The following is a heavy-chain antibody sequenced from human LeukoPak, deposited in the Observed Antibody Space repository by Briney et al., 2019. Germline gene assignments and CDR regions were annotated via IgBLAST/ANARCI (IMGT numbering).Heavy chain of an antibody. J-gene: IGHJ3*02. D-gene: IGHD1-26*01. CDR1: GYTFTSYD. CDR2: MNPNSGNT. V-gene: IGHV1-8*01. CDR3: ARDSGSYRDDAFDI. Sequence: ASVRVSCKASGYTFTSYDINWVRQATGQGLEWMGWMNPNSGNTGYAQKFQGRVTMTRNTSISTAYMELSSLRSEDTAVYYCARDSGSYRDDAFDIWGQGTMVTVSS.